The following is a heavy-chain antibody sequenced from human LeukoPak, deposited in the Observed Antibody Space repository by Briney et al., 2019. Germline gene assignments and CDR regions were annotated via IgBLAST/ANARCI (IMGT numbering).Heavy chain of an antibody. Sequence: PSETLSLTCTVSGGSISSSSYYWGWIRQPPGKGLEWIVSIYYSGSTYYNPSLKSRVTISVDTSKNQFSLKLSSVTAADTAVYYCARDRGGIVVVVAATDGMDDWGQGTTVTVSS. D-gene: IGHD2-15*01. CDR2: IYYSGST. J-gene: IGHJ6*02. CDR3: ARDRGGIVVVVAATDGMDD. CDR1: GGSISSSSYY. V-gene: IGHV4-39*07.